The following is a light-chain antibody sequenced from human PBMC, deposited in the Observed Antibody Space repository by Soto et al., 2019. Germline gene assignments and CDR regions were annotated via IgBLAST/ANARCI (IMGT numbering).Light chain of an antibody. V-gene: IGLV1-44*01. CDR1: STNIGSTA. CDR2: SNN. Sequence: QSVLTQPPSASGTPGQRVTISCSGSSTNIGSTAVNWYQQLPGTAPKLLIYSNNQRPSGVPDRFSGSKSGTSAFLAISGLQSEDEADYYCAAWDDRLNGHVFGTGTKVTVL. J-gene: IGLJ1*01. CDR3: AAWDDRLNGHV.